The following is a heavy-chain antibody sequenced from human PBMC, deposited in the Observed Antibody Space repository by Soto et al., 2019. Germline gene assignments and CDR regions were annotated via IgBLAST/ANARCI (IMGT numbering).Heavy chain of an antibody. Sequence: GGSLRLSCAASGFSFSSDSMGWVRQAPGRGLEWVACISSSGSFMNYADSVKVRFTISRDNAKNSLYLQMRSLKDDDRAVYYCARDPPSGATLDWFEPWGQGTLVPGS. J-gene: IGHJ5*02. CDR1: GFSFSSDS. V-gene: IGHV3-21*01. CDR3: ARDPPSGATLDWFEP. D-gene: IGHD1-26*01. CDR2: ISSSGSFM.